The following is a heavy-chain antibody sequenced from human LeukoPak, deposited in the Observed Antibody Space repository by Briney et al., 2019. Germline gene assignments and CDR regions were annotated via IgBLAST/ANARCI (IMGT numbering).Heavy chain of an antibody. CDR3: ARDYYHFGSGWGRPLDY. J-gene: IGHJ4*02. CDR1: GLTFSSHW. V-gene: IGHV3-74*01. Sequence: GGSLRLSCAASGLTFSSHWMHWVRQAPGKGLVWVSRITNDGSSTTYADPVKGRFTISRDNAKNSLYLQMNSLRGEDTAMYYCARDYYHFGSGWGRPLDYWGQGTLVSVSS. CDR2: ITNDGSST. D-gene: IGHD3-3*01.